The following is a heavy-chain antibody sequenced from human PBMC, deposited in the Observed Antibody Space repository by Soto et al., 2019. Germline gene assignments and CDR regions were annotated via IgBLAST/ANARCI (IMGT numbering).Heavy chain of an antibody. V-gene: IGHV4-4*07. Sequence: SETLSLTCSVSGGTISIYYWTWIRQPAGKGLEWIGRIYSSGNTKYNPSLQSRVTMSLDTSNNQFSLRLTSVTAADTAVYYCARGQRSSDWFDPWGQGTLVTVSS. J-gene: IGHJ5*02. CDR1: GGTISIYY. D-gene: IGHD2-2*01. CDR3: ARGQRSSDWFDP. CDR2: IYSSGNT.